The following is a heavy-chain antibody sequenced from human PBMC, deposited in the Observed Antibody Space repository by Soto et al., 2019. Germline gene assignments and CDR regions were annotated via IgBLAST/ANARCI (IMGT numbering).Heavy chain of an antibody. CDR3: AGLDTSMVKTAGY. Sequence: GVPLRLSYAASGFTFSSYWMSWVSQAPGKGLEWVANIKKDGSAKYYVDSVKGRFTISRDNAKNSLYLQMNSLRAEDTAVYYCAGLDTSMVKTAGYWGQGTLVTVSS. V-gene: IGHV3-7*01. D-gene: IGHD5-18*01. J-gene: IGHJ4*02. CDR2: IKKDGSAK. CDR1: GFTFSSYW.